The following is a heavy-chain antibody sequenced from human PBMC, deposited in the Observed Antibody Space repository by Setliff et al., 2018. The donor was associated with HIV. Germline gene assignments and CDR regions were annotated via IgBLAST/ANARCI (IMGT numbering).Heavy chain of an antibody. Sequence: SETLSLTCTVSDDPINSFYWSWIRQPPGKGLEWIGYIYTSGSTNYNPSLEGRVTISVDTSKKQFSLKLNSVTAADTAVYYCARHVRYSGSGSYSFDYWGQGTLVTVSS. CDR2: IYTSGST. CDR1: DDPINSFY. D-gene: IGHD3-10*01. J-gene: IGHJ4*02. CDR3: ARHVRYSGSGSYSFDY. V-gene: IGHV4-4*09.